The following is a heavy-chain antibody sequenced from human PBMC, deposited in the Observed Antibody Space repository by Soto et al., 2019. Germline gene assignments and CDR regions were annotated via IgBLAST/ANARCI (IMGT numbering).Heavy chain of an antibody. CDR3: ARHVYYDFWSGYWPRGDYYYYYYMDV. D-gene: IGHD3-3*01. Sequence: SETLSLTCTVSGGSISSSSYYWGWIRQPPGKGLEWIGSIYYSGSTYYNPSLKSRVTISVDTSKNQFSLKLSSVTAADTAVYYSARHVYYDFWSGYWPRGDYYYYYYMDVWGKGTTVTVSS. V-gene: IGHV4-39*01. J-gene: IGHJ6*03. CDR2: IYYSGST. CDR1: GGSISSSSYY.